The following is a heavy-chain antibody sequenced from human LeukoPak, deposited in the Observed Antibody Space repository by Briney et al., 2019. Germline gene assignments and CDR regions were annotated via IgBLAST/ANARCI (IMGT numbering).Heavy chain of an antibody. V-gene: IGHV3-7*01. CDR2: IKQDGSEK. CDR1: GFTFSSYW. CDR3: ASEREYCSSTSCQYYFDY. J-gene: IGHJ4*02. Sequence: GGSLRLYCAASGFTFSSYWMSWVRQAPGKGLEWVANIKQDGSEKYYVDSVKGRFTISRDNAKNSLYLQMNSLRAEDTAVYYCASEREYCSSTSCQYYFDYWGQGTLVTVSS. D-gene: IGHD2-2*01.